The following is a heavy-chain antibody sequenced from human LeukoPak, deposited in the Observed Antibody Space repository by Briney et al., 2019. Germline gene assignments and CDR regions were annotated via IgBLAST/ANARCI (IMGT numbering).Heavy chain of an antibody. V-gene: IGHV3-33*01. Sequence: GTSLRLSRAASGFTFSTYGMHWVRQAPGKGLEWVAVIWYEGSNKYYADSVKGRFTISRDNSKNTLYLQMNSLRAEDTAVYYCARDPPHDSSGYFAFDIWGQGTMVTVSS. J-gene: IGHJ3*02. D-gene: IGHD3-22*01. CDR3: ARDPPHDSSGYFAFDI. CDR2: IWYEGSNK. CDR1: GFTFSTYG.